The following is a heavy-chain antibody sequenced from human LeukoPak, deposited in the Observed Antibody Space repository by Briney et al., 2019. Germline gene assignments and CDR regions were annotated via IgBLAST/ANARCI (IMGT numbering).Heavy chain of an antibody. CDR3: ARDGKRLYYDSSGYPDY. Sequence: ASVRVSCKASAYTFTDFYIHWVRQAPGQGLEWMGWINPNSGGTIYAQKFQGRVTMSRDTSISTAYMELSRLRSDDTALYYCARDGKRLYYDSSGYPDYWGQGTLVTVSS. D-gene: IGHD3-22*01. V-gene: IGHV1-2*02. CDR2: INPNSGGT. J-gene: IGHJ4*02. CDR1: AYTFTDFY.